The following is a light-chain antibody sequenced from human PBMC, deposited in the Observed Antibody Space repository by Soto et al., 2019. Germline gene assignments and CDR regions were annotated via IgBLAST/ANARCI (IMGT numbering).Light chain of an antibody. V-gene: IGLV1-44*01. CDR3: AAWYVSLNGVPV. CDR2: GNN. CDR1: SSNIGSNT. J-gene: IGLJ1*01. Sequence: QSVLTQPPSASGTPGQRVTISCSGSSSNIGSNTVNWYQQLPGTAHKLLMYGNNQRPSGVPDRFSGSKSGTSASLAISGLQSEDVAYYYCAAWYVSLNGVPVFGTGTKLTVL.